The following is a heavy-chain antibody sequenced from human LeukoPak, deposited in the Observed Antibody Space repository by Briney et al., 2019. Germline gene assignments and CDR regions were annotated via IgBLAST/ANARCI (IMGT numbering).Heavy chain of an antibody. D-gene: IGHD2-2*01. J-gene: IGHJ4*02. CDR1: GYTFTSYY. V-gene: IGHV1-69*13. CDR3: ASGIVVVPAATLLDY. Sequence: SVTVSCKASGYTFTSYYIHWVRQAPGQGLEWMGGIIPIFGTANYAQKFQGRVTITADESTSTAYMELSSLRSEDTAVYYCASGIVVVPAATLLDYWGQGTLVTVSS. CDR2: IIPIFGTA.